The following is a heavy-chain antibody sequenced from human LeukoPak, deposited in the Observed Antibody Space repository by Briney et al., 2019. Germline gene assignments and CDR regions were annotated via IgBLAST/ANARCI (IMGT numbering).Heavy chain of an antibody. CDR1: GYTFTSYY. CDR2: IDPSGGGT. CDR3: ARGAKTYYYGSGSYFFGY. V-gene: IGHV1-46*01. Sequence: ASVKVSCKASGYTFTSYYMHWVRQATGQGLEWMGIIDPSGGGTSYAQKFQGRVTMTRDTSTSTVYMELSSLRSEDTAVYYCARGAKTYYYGSGSYFFGYWGQGTLVTVSS. J-gene: IGHJ4*02. D-gene: IGHD3-10*01.